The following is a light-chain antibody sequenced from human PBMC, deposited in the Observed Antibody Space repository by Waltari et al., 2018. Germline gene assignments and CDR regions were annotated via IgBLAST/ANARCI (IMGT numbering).Light chain of an antibody. CDR3: QTGGHGTWV. V-gene: IGLV4-69*01. CDR2: VNRDGSH. Sequence: QLVVTQSPSASASLGASVKLTCTLSSGHSSTVIAWLQQQPQKGPRYLLKVNRDGSHSRGDGIPARFSGSSSGAELYLTISSLQSEDESDYYCQTGGHGTWVFGGGTKLTVL. J-gene: IGLJ3*02. CDR1: SGHSSTV.